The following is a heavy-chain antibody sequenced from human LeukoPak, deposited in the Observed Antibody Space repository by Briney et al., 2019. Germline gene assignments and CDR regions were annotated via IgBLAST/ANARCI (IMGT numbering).Heavy chain of an antibody. V-gene: IGHV4-39*01. CDR2: IYYSKNT. J-gene: IGHJ4*02. D-gene: IGHD5-18*01. Sequence: SETLSLTCTVSGGSISSSSAYWGWIRQPPGKGLEWIGSIYYSKNTYYNPSLKRRITISADTSKNQFSLTLGSVSATDTAVYYCVSPRGFSYGYFDYWGQGTLVTVSS. CDR3: VSPRGFSYGYFDY. CDR1: GGSISSSSAY.